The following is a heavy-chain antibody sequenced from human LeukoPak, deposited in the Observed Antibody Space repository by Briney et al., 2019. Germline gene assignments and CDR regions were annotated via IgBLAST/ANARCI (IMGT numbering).Heavy chain of an antibody. CDR3: ARLEFVGSPTAGWFDP. V-gene: IGHV1-69*04. Sequence: SCMAPVGTPISYAISTGSDRPGQRLWWMSRIIPILGIANYAQKFQGRVTTTADKSTRTAYMELSSLRSEDTAVYYCARLEFVGSPTAGWFDPWGEGNLVTVSS. J-gene: IGHJ5*02. D-gene: IGHD3-16*01. CDR2: IIPILGIA. CDR1: VGTPISYA.